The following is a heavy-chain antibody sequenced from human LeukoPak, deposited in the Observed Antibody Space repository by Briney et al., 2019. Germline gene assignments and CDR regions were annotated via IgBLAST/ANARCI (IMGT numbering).Heavy chain of an antibody. CDR2: IGSSSTYI. Sequence: GGSLRLSCAASGFTFSTYNMYWVRQAPGKGLEWVSSIGSSSTYIYYADSVKGRFTISRDNAKNSLYLQMNSLRAEDTAVYYCARPRGAPGYMDVWGKGTTVTVSS. J-gene: IGHJ6*03. V-gene: IGHV3-21*01. CDR3: ARPRGAPGYMDV. CDR1: GFTFSTYN. D-gene: IGHD3-10*01.